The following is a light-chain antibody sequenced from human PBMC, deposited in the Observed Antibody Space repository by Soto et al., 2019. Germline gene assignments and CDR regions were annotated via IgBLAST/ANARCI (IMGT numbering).Light chain of an antibody. CDR2: DAS. Sequence: EIVLTQSPGTLSLSPVERATLSCMASQSVSSNLAWHQQKPGQAPRILMYDASTRATGISARFSGSGSGTEFTLTISSLQSEDFAVYYCQQYHNWPITFGQGTRLEI. CDR3: QQYHNWPIT. J-gene: IGKJ5*01. V-gene: IGKV3-15*01. CDR1: QSVSSN.